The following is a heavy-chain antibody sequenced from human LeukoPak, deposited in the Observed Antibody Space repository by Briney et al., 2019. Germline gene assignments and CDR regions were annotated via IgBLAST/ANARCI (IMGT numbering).Heavy chain of an antibody. J-gene: IGHJ4*02. D-gene: IGHD1-26*01. CDR1: GYTFTSYD. Sequence: ASVKVSCKASGYTFTSYDINWVRPATGQGLEWMGWMNPNSGNTGYAQKFQGRVTMTRNTSISTAYMELSSLRSEDTAVYYCARVLYSGSYSDYWGQGTLVTVSS. CDR3: ARVLYSGSYSDY. CDR2: MNPNSGNT. V-gene: IGHV1-8*01.